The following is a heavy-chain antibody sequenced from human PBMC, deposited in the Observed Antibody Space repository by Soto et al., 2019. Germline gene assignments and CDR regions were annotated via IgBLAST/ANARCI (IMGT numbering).Heavy chain of an antibody. CDR1: GFTFSSYS. D-gene: IGHD2-15*01. Sequence: EVQLVESGGGLVQPGGSLRLSCATSGFTFSSYSMNWVRQTPGKGLEWVSYISSGGVTIYYADSVKGRFTVSRDNAKESLYLQMNSLRAEDTAVYYCASNLYCSGGSCPWGYWGQGTLVTVSS. CDR3: ASNLYCSGGSCPWGY. J-gene: IGHJ4*02. V-gene: IGHV3-48*01. CDR2: ISSGGVTI.